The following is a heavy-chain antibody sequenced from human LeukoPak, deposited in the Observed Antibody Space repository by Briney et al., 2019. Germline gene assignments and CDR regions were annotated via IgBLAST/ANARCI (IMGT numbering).Heavy chain of an antibody. CDR2: ISSGSSTI. CDR3: ARDNLTPYWYFDL. CDR1: GFTFSSFS. Sequence: PGGSLRLSCAASGFTFSSFSMIWVRQAPGKGLEWVSYISSGSSTIYYADSVKGRFTISRDNAKNSLYLQMNSLRDEDTAVYYCARDNLTPYWYFDLWGRGTLVTVSS. V-gene: IGHV3-48*02. D-gene: IGHD4-23*01. J-gene: IGHJ2*01.